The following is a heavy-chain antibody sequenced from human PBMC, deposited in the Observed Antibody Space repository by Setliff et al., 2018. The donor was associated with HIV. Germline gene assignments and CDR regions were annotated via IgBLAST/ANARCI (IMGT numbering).Heavy chain of an antibody. V-gene: IGHV3-23*01. CDR3: AKVDNGHCDSTSCRDFDY. CDR1: GLTLSIYS. J-gene: IGHJ4*02. Sequence: GGSLRLSCAASGLTLSIYSMSWLRQAPGKGLDWVSAIDPSGDLTYYADSVKGRSTISRDNSKNVLSLQMNSLRAEDTAVYYCAKVDNGHCDSTSCRDFDYWGRGTLVTVSS. CDR2: IDPSGDLT. D-gene: IGHD2-2*03.